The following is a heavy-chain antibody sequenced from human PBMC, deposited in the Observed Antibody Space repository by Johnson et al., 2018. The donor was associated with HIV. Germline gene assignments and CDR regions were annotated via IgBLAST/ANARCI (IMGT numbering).Heavy chain of an antibody. CDR2: LNWKDGST. D-gene: IGHD2-2*01. Sequence: VQLVESGGGVVQPGRSLRLSCAASGFTFSGYAMSRVRQAPGKGLEWVSSLNWKDGSTTYADSVKGRFILSRDNAKHSLYLQMNSLRAEDTALYYCARDPTTQYLRLIGDFGSFDIWGQGTMVTVSS. CDR1: GFTFSGYA. V-gene: IGHV3-20*04. CDR3: ARDPTTQYLRLIGDFGSFDI. J-gene: IGHJ3*02.